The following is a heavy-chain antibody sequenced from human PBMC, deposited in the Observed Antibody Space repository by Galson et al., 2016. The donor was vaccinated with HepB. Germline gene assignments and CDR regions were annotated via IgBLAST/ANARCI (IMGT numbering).Heavy chain of an antibody. D-gene: IGHD1-14*01. Sequence: SLRLSCAASGFTFYSHEIHWVRQAPGKGLEWVAVVSTEGSKQFYGDSVRGRFSISKDSSRSIVYLQMNSLTTEDTAVYYCARDMTPGLPDYLDYWGQGTLVTVSS. CDR3: ARDMTPGLPDYLDY. V-gene: IGHV3-30-3*01. CDR2: VSTEGSKQ. CDR1: GFTFYSHE. J-gene: IGHJ4*02.